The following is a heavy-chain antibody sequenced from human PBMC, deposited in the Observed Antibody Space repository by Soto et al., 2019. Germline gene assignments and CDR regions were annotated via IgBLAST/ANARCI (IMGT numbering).Heavy chain of an antibody. CDR2: IKVYNGNT. V-gene: IGHV1-18*01. CDR1: AYTFPSYG. Sequence: AAVKVSCKACAYTFPSYGIVWVRQAPGQGLEWMGWIKVYNGNTKYAQKFQGRVTMTTDTSPGKDYMELRSVTCDGTAMYCGASEGIGVHTAISSYWCQRTLVTVSS. D-gene: IGHD2-2*01. J-gene: IGHJ4*02. CDR3: ASEGIGVHTAISSY.